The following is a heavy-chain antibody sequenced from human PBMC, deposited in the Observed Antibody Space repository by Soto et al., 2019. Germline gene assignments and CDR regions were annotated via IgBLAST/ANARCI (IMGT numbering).Heavy chain of an antibody. J-gene: IGHJ4*02. D-gene: IGHD3-16*01. V-gene: IGHV3-30*18. CDR1: GFSFSDCG. CDR2: ISSDGSDK. CDR3: VKGSDVARQELDY. Sequence: QVQLVESGGGVVQPGRSLRLSCAASGFSFSDCGMHWVRQAPGKGLEWVAAISSDGSDKYYSESVKGRFTISRDNSRNTLFLQMNSLRVGDTAVYYCVKGSDVARQELDYWGQGTLVTVSS.